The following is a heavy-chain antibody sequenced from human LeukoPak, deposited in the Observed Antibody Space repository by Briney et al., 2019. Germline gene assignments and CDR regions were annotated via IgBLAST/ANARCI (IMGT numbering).Heavy chain of an antibody. J-gene: IGHJ4*02. V-gene: IGHV3-9*01. CDR1: GFTFDDYA. Sequence: PGRSLRLSCAASGFTFDDYAMHWVRQAPGKGLEWVSGISWNSGKIGYADSVKGRFTISRDNAKNSLYLQMNSLRAEDTALYYCAKAPYYDFWSGYYGDYWGQGTLVTVSS. CDR2: ISWNSGKI. D-gene: IGHD3-3*01. CDR3: AKAPYYDFWSGYYGDY.